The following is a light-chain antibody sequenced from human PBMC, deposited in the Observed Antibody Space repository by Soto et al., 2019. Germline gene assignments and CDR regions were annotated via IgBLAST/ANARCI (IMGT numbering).Light chain of an antibody. CDR2: AAS. CDR1: QSVSSN. Sequence: EKVMTQSPDTLSVSPGERATLSCRASQSVSSNLAWYQQKPGQAPRLLVYAASTRATGIPVRFSGSGSGTDFTLTLNSLQSEDFAVYYCQQYDKWPITFGQGTQLEVK. J-gene: IGKJ5*01. CDR3: QQYDKWPIT. V-gene: IGKV3-15*01.